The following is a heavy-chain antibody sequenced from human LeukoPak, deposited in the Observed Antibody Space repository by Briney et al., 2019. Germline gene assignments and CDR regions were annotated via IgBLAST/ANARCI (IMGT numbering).Heavy chain of an antibody. Sequence: GGSLRLSCAASGLMFSEYGMHWVRQAPGKGLEWVAFIRDDGSNKLSADSVKGRFTISRDNSKNTVSLQMNSLRSEDTAIYYCAKDWGARGCCGDYFDYWGQGSLVTVSS. CDR2: IRDDGSNK. J-gene: IGHJ4*02. D-gene: IGHD6-19*01. CDR1: GLMFSEYG. V-gene: IGHV3-30*02. CDR3: AKDWGARGCCGDYFDY.